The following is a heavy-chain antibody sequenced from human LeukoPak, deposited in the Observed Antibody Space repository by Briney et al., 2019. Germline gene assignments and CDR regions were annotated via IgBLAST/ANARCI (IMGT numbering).Heavy chain of an antibody. CDR1: GYTLTELS. Sequence: ASVKVSCKVSGYTLTELSMHWVRQAPGKGLEWMGGFDPEDGETIYAQKFQGRVTMTEDTSTDTAYMELSSLKSEDTAVYYCARWGSSTSCYDPWGQGTLVTVSS. J-gene: IGHJ5*02. CDR3: ARWGSSTSCYDP. CDR2: FDPEDGET. V-gene: IGHV1-24*01. D-gene: IGHD2-2*01.